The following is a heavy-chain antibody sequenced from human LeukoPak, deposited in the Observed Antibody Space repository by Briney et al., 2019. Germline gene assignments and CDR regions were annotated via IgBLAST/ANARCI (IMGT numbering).Heavy chain of an antibody. CDR2: ISADSATT. V-gene: IGHV3-20*04. D-gene: IGHD3-10*01. CDR3: ARKSASGNYPLDY. CDR1: GFTFDDYG. J-gene: IGHJ4*02. Sequence: GGSLRLSCAASGFTFDDYGMSWVRQAPGKGLEWVSVISADSATTFYADSVKGRFTISRDNAKNTVFLQMSSLRAEDTALYYCARKSASGNYPLDYWGQGTLVTVSS.